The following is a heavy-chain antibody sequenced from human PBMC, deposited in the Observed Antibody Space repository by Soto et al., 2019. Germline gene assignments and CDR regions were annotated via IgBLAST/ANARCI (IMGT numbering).Heavy chain of an antibody. D-gene: IGHD2-21*02. CDR2: ISGGGGST. CDR1: GFDFSSYW. CDR3: AKGFIVVVTVIRPDDAFDA. Sequence: EVQLVESGGGSVQPGGSLRLSCVASGFDFSSYWIHWVRQAPGEGLVWVSGISGGGGSTYYADSVKGRFTISRDPSKNTIFLEMNSLRAEDTAVYYCAKGFIVVVTVIRPDDAFDAWGQGTLVTVSS. V-gene: IGHV3-74*01. J-gene: IGHJ5*01.